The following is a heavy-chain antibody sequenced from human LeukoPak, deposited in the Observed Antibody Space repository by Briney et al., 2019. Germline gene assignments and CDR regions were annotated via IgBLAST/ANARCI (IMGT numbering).Heavy chain of an antibody. J-gene: IGHJ6*03. CDR1: GGSISSYY. CDR2: IYYSGST. V-gene: IGHV4-59*01. D-gene: IGHD7-27*01. Sequence: SETLSLTCTVSGGSISSYYWSWIRQPPGKGLEWIGYIYYSGSTNYNPSLKSRVTISVDTSKNQFSLKLSSLTAAATAVYYCARESWGHDPINKYYYSSWTSGAKGPRSPSP. CDR3: ARESWGHDPINKYYYSSWTS.